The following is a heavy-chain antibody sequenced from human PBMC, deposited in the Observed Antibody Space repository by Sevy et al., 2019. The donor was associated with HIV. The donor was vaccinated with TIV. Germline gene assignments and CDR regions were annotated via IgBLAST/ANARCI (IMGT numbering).Heavy chain of an antibody. V-gene: IGHV3-30*02. CDR2: IQYDGSNK. CDR3: VKEGGGEGGDH. J-gene: IGHJ4*02. Sequence: GGSLRLSCAASGFSFSSYGMHWVRQAPGKGLEWMSYIQYDGSNKDYGDSVKGRFTISRDNSKNTLYLQMNSLRVEDTAVFSRVKEGGGEGGDHWGQGTLVTVSS. D-gene: IGHD2-21*01. CDR1: GFSFSSYG.